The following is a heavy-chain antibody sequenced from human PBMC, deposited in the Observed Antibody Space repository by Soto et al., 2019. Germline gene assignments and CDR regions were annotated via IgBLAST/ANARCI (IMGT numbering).Heavy chain of an antibody. CDR2: MNPNSGNT. Sequence: ASVKVSCKASGYTFTGYYINWVRQATGQGLEWMGWMNPNSGNTGYAQKFQGRVTMTRNTSISTAYMELSSLRSEDTAVYYCARGRAYYDFWSGYKAHDAFDIWGQGTMVTVSS. J-gene: IGHJ3*02. D-gene: IGHD3-3*01. CDR3: ARGRAYYDFWSGYKAHDAFDI. V-gene: IGHV1-8*02. CDR1: GYTFTGYY.